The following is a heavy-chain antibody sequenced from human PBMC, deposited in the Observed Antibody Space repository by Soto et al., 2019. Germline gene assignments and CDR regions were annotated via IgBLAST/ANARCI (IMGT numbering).Heavy chain of an antibody. CDR3: ARGSYGSGSYYSWFDP. CDR2: MNPNSGNT. J-gene: IGHJ5*02. D-gene: IGHD3-10*01. Sequence: ASVKVSCKASGYTFTSYDINWVRQATGQGLEWMGWMNPNSGNTGYAQKFQGRVTMTRNTSISTAYMELSSLRSEDTAVYYCARGSYGSGSYYSWFDPWGQGTLVTVSS. CDR1: GYTFTSYD. V-gene: IGHV1-8*01.